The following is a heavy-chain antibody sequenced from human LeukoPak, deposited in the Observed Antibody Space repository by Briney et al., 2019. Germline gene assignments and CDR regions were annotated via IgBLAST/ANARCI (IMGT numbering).Heavy chain of an antibody. D-gene: IGHD1-26*01. CDR2: IYYSGST. V-gene: IGHV4-59*01. CDR1: GGSISSYY. Sequence: PSETLSLTCTVSGGSISSYYWSWIRQPPGKGLECIGYIYYSGSTNYNPSLKSRVTISVDTSKNQFSLKLSSVTAADTAVYYCARVSGVSGSPEAVDYWGQGTLVTVSS. CDR3: ARVSGVSGSPEAVDY. J-gene: IGHJ4*02.